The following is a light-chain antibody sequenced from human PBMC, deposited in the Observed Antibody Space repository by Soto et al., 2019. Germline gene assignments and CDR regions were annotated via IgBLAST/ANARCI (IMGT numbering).Light chain of an antibody. CDR3: QKYNSAPRA. V-gene: IGKV1-27*01. Sequence: DIQMTQSPSSLSASVGDRVTITCRSSQGISNFLAWYQQKPGKVPKLLIYDASTLQSGVPSRFSGSGSGTDFTLTISSLQPEDVATYYCQKYNSAPRAFGQGTKVEIK. CDR1: QGISNF. CDR2: DAS. J-gene: IGKJ1*01.